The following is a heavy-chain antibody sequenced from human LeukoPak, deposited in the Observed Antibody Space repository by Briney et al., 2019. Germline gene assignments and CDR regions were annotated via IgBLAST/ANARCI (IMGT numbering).Heavy chain of an antibody. J-gene: IGHJ6*02. CDR2: IRYDGSHK. V-gene: IGHV3-30*02. D-gene: IGHD6-13*01. Sequence: GGSLRLSCAASKFTFSDYGMHWVRQAPGKGLDWVAFIRYDGSHKYYADSVKGRFTISRDNSKNMVYLQMDSLRPEDTAVYYCARGSAAAGYFGGMDVWGQGTTVTVSS. CDR3: ARGSAAAGYFGGMDV. CDR1: KFTFSDYG.